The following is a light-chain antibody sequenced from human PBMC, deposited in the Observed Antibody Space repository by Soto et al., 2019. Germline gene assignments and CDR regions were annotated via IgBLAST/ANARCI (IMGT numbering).Light chain of an antibody. CDR3: QQYNXWPRT. V-gene: IGKV3-15*01. Sequence: EIVMTQSPATLSVSPGERATLSCRASQSVSSNLAWYQQKPGQAPRLLIYGASTRATGIPARFSGSGSGTEFTLTISSLQSEDXAVYYCQQYNXWPRTFGQGXKVDIQ. CDR1: QSVSSN. J-gene: IGKJ1*01. CDR2: GAS.